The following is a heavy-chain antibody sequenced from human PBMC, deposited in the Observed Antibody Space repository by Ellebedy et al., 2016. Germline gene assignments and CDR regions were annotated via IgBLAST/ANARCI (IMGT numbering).Heavy chain of an antibody. J-gene: IGHJ4*02. Sequence: GGSLRLXCAASGFAFKNYDMYWVRRPTGKGLEWVSAIGTEGDTYYPGSVKGRFTISRDNSKNTLYLQMNSLRAEDTALYYCARNPPYSVYVPDYFDSWGQGTLVTVSS. V-gene: IGHV3-13*01. CDR3: ARNPPYSVYVPDYFDS. D-gene: IGHD5/OR15-5a*01. CDR1: GFAFKNYD. CDR2: IGTEGDT.